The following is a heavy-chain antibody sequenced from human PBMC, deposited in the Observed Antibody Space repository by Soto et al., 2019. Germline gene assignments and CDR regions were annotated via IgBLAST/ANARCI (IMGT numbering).Heavy chain of an antibody. CDR2: TYYSGST. V-gene: IGHV4-59*01. Sequence: SETLSLTFTVSGGSISSYYWSWIRQPPGKGLEWIGYTYYSGSTNYNPSLKSRVTISVDTSKNQFSLKLSSVTAADTAVYYCARDPSLMVRGVQYNWFDPWGQGILVTVSS. CDR1: GGSISSYY. J-gene: IGHJ5*02. D-gene: IGHD3-10*01. CDR3: ARDPSLMVRGVQYNWFDP.